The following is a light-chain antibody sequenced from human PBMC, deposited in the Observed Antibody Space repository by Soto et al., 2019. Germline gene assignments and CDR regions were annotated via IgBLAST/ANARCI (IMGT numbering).Light chain of an antibody. V-gene: IGLV7-46*01. CDR1: TGVVTSGHY. Sequence: QAVVTQEPSLTVSPGGTVTLTCGSSTGVVTSGHYPYWFQQKPGQAPRTLIYDTSNRHSWTPARFSGSLLGCKAALTLSGAQPEDEAEYYCLLSYSGARHVVFGGGTKLTVL. J-gene: IGLJ2*01. CDR2: DTS. CDR3: LLSYSGARHVV.